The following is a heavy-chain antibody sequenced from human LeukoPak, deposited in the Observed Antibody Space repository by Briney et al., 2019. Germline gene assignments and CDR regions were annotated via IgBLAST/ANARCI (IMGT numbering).Heavy chain of an antibody. CDR2: IYSSGST. CDR1: GASISSSY. V-gene: IGHV4-4*07. J-gene: IGHJ6*02. Sequence: SETLSLTCTVSGASISSSYWSWIRQPAGKGLEWIGRIYSSGSTSYNPSLKSRVTMSLDMSKNQFSLRLSSVTAADTAIYFCARDQAVGANGDYYNYGMDVWGQGTTVLVSS. CDR3: ARDQAVGANGDYYNYGMDV. D-gene: IGHD3-16*01.